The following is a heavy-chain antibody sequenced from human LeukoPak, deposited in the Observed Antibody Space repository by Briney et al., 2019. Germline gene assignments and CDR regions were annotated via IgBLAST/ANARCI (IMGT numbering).Heavy chain of an antibody. V-gene: IGHV1-18*01. Sequence: GASVKVSCKASGYTFTSYGISWVRQAPGQGREWMGWISGYNGNTHYAQKFQGRATVTTDTPTSTAYMELRSLRSDDTAVYYCARGGGKVGATIRDYYYYGMDVWGQGTTVTVSS. D-gene: IGHD1-26*01. J-gene: IGHJ6*02. CDR2: ISGYNGNT. CDR3: ARGGGKVGATIRDYYYYGMDV. CDR1: GYTFTSYG.